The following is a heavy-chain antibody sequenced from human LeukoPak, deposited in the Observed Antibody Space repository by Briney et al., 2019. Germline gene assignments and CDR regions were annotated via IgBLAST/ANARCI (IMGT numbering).Heavy chain of an antibody. CDR3: ARDQTLGIAVAGPFDY. J-gene: IGHJ4*02. Sequence: GASVKVSCKASGYTFTSYGISWVRQAPGQGLEWMGWISAYNGNTNYAQKLQGRVTMTTDTSTSTAYMELRSLRSDDTAVYYCARDQTLGIAVAGPFDYWGQGTLVTVSS. V-gene: IGHV1-18*01. CDR2: ISAYNGNT. CDR1: GYTFTSYG. D-gene: IGHD6-13*01.